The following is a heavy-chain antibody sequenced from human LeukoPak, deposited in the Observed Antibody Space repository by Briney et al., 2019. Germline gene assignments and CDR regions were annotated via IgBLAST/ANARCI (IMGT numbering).Heavy chain of an antibody. CDR2: ISGSGGST. CDR3: AKVQSEVLRFLEWLRQDYYYGMDV. CDR1: GFTFSNYA. V-gene: IGHV3-23*01. J-gene: IGHJ6*02. Sequence: GGSLRLSCAASGFTFSNYALSWVRQAPGKGLEWVSAISGSGGSTYYADSVKGRFTISRDNSKNTLYLQMNSLRAEDTAVYYCAKVQSEVLRFLEWLRQDYYYGMDVWGQGTTVTVSS. D-gene: IGHD3-3*01.